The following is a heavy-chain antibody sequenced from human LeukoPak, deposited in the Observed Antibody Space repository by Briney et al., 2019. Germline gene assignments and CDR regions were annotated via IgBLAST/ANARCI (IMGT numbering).Heavy chain of an antibody. CDR2: IYYSGST. Sequence: SETLSLTCTVSGGSISSYYWSWIRQPPGKGLEWIGYIYYSGSTNHNPSLKSRVTISVDTSKNQFSLKLSSVTAADTAVYYCGRVSFDYYYMDVWGKGTTVTVSS. J-gene: IGHJ6*03. V-gene: IGHV4-59*01. CDR3: GRVSFDYYYMDV. CDR1: GGSISSYY. D-gene: IGHD2-15*01.